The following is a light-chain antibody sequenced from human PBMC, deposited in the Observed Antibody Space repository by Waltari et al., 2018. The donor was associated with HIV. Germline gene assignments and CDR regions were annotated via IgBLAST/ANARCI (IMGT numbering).Light chain of an antibody. CDR1: SSDVGGYNY. V-gene: IGLV2-14*03. J-gene: IGLJ3*02. Sequence: QSALTQPASVSGSPGQSITISCTGTSSDVGGYNYVSWYQQHPGKAPKLMSYDVSNRPSGVSNRFSVSKSGNTASLTISGRQAEDEADYYCSSYTSSSTLVFGGGTKLTVL. CDR3: SSYTSSSTLV. CDR2: DVS.